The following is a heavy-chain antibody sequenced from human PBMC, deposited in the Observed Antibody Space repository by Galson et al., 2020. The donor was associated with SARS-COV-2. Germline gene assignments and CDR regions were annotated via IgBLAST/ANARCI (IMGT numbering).Heavy chain of an antibody. Sequence: GGSLRLSCAASGFTFSSYAMHWVRQAPGKGLEGVAVISYDGSNKYYADSVKGRFTISRDNSKNTLYLQMNSLRAEDTAVYYCARDYSGSYFGAFDIWGQGTMVTVSS. V-gene: IGHV3-30*04. D-gene: IGHD1-26*01. CDR2: ISYDGSNK. CDR1: GFTFSSYA. CDR3: ARDYSGSYFGAFDI. J-gene: IGHJ3*02.